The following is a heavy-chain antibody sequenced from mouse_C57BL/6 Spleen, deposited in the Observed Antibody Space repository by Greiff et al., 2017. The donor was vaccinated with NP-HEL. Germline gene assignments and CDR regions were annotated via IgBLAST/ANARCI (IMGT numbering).Heavy chain of an antibody. D-gene: IGHD1-1*01. CDR1: GYSITSGYY. CDR2: ISYDGSN. V-gene: IGHV3-6*01. CDR3: AREGSSFSEAMDY. Sequence: EVQLQESGPGLVKPSQSLSLTCSVTGYSITSGYYWNWIRQFPGNKLEWMGYISYDGSNNYNPSLKNRISITRDTSKNQFFLKLNSVTTEDTATYYCAREGSSFSEAMDYWGQGTSVTVSS. J-gene: IGHJ4*01.